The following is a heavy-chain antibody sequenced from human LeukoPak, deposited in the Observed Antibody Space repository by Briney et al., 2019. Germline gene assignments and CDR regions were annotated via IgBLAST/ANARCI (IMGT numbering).Heavy chain of an antibody. Sequence: ASVKVSCKASGYTFTSYALNWVRQAPGQGLEWMGIINPSGGSTSYAQKFQGRVTMTRDTSTSTVYMELSSLRSEDTAVYYCAREAPPEGSSGVDYWGQGTLVTVSS. CDR2: INPSGGST. J-gene: IGHJ4*02. V-gene: IGHV1-46*01. CDR1: GYTFTSYA. CDR3: AREAPPEGSSGVDY. D-gene: IGHD2-15*01.